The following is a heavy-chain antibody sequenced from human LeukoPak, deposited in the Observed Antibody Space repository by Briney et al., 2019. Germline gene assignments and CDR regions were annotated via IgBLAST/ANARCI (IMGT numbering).Heavy chain of an antibody. CDR3: ARVDDRGHYYDSSGPRKLFDY. Sequence: ASVKVSCKASGYTSTSYGISWVRQAPGQGLEWVGWINPDSGGTNYAQKFQGRVTMTRDTSIRTAYMELSRLRSDDTAVYYCARVDDRGHYYDSSGPRKLFDYWGQGTLVTVSS. V-gene: IGHV1-2*02. J-gene: IGHJ4*02. CDR2: INPDSGGT. CDR1: GYTSTSYG. D-gene: IGHD3-22*01.